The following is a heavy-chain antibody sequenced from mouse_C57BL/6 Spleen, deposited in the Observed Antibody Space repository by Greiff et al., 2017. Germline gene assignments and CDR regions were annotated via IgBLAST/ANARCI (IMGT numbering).Heavy chain of an antibody. Sequence: EVQGVESGGGLVKPGGSLKLSCAASGFTFSSYAMSWVRQTPEKRLEWVATISDGGSYTYYPDNVKGRFTISRDNAKNNLYLQMSHLKSEDTAMYYCARGYYGPDYWGQGTTLTVSS. D-gene: IGHD1-1*01. V-gene: IGHV5-4*01. J-gene: IGHJ2*01. CDR2: ISDGGSYT. CDR1: GFTFSSYA. CDR3: ARGYYGPDY.